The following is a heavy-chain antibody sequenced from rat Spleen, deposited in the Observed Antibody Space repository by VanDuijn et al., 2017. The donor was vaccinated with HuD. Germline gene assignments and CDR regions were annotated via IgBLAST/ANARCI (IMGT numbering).Heavy chain of an antibody. D-gene: IGHD1-10*01. CDR3: TQQLGDWFAY. J-gene: IGHJ3*01. V-gene: IGHV5-20*01. CDR1: GFIFSDYY. Sequence: EVQLVESDGGLVQPGRSLKLSCAASGFIFSDYYMAWVRQAPTKGLEWVATLSYDGHTTYYRDSVKGRFTISRDIAKNTLYLQMDSLRSEDTATYYCTQQLGDWFAYWGQGTLVTVSS. CDR2: LSYDGHTT.